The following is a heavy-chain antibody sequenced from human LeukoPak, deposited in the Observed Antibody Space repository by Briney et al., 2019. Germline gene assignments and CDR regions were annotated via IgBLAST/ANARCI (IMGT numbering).Heavy chain of an antibody. J-gene: IGHJ6*02. Sequence: PGAFPRLSCAASGFTFSSYGMTWVRQAPGKGLEWVSSISGSGANTYYVGSVKGRLTISRDNSKNTVHLQMSSLRAEDTAVYHCARVLKGESGALGVDVWGQGTTVTVSS. CDR2: ISGSGANT. D-gene: IGHD1-26*01. V-gene: IGHV3-23*01. CDR1: GFTFSSYG. CDR3: ARVLKGESGALGVDV.